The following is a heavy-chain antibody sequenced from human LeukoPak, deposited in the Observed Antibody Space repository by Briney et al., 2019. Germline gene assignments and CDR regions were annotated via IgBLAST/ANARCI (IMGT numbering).Heavy chain of an antibody. D-gene: IGHD3-16*02. CDR3: ARDQTPYISFWYFDL. V-gene: IGHV4-59*12. J-gene: IGHJ2*01. Sequence: SETLSLTCTVSGGSISSYYWSWIRQPPGKGLEWIGYIYYSGSTNYNPSLKSRVTISVDTSKNQFSLKLSSVTAADTAVYYCARDQTPYISFWYFDLWGRGTLVTVSS. CDR2: IYYSGST. CDR1: GGSISSYY.